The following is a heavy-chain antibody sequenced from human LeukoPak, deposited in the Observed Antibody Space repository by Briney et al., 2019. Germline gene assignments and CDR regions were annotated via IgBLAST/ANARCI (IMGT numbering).Heavy chain of an antibody. Sequence: SETLSLTRTVSRGSISSSNYYWACIRHPPRNGLEWSGIIYYSGTTYYNPSLKSRVIISVDTSKNQFSLRLSSVTAADTAVYHCARHVRGYSYGFGTFDYWGQGALVTVSS. J-gene: IGHJ4*02. CDR3: ARHVRGYSYGFGTFDY. CDR1: RGSISSSNYY. CDR2: IYYSGTT. V-gene: IGHV4-39*01. D-gene: IGHD5-18*01.